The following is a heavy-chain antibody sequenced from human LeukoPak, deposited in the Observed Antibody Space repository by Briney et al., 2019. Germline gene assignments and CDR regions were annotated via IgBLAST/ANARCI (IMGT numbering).Heavy chain of an antibody. J-gene: IGHJ4*02. CDR1: GGSISSSSYY. D-gene: IGHD5-12*01. CDR3: ARWGYGYSGYDLDY. CDR2: IYYSGST. Sequence: TSETLSLTCTVSGGSISSSSYYWGWIRKPPGKGLEWFGSIYYSGSTYYNPSIKSRVTISVDTSKNQFSLKLSSVTAADTAVYYCARWGYGYSGYDLDYWGQGTLVTVSS. V-gene: IGHV4-39*01.